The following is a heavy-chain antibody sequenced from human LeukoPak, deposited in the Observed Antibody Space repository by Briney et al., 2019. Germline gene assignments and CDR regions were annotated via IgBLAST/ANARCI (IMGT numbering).Heavy chain of an antibody. Sequence: PSETLSLTCTVSGGSISSYYWSWIRQPAGKGLEWIGRIYSSGATNYNPSLKSRVTMSLDTSKNQFSLKLRSVTAADTAVYYCVREHYDSSGYYLPFDYWGQGTLVTVSS. D-gene: IGHD3-22*01. V-gene: IGHV4-4*07. J-gene: IGHJ4*02. CDR1: GGSISSYY. CDR3: VREHYDSSGYYLPFDY. CDR2: IYSSGAT.